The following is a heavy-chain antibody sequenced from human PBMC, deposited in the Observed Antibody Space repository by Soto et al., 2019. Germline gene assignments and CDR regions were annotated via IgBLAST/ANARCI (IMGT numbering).Heavy chain of an antibody. Sequence: ASVKVSCKVSGYTLTELSMHWVRQAPGRGLEWMGGFDPEDGETIYAQKFQGRVTMTEDTSTDTAYMELSSLRSEDTAVYYCATSLSKSRRFVRNFDYWGQGTLVTVSS. V-gene: IGHV1-24*01. CDR1: GYTLTELS. CDR3: ATSLSKSRRFVRNFDY. CDR2: FDPEDGET. D-gene: IGHD3-10*02. J-gene: IGHJ4*02.